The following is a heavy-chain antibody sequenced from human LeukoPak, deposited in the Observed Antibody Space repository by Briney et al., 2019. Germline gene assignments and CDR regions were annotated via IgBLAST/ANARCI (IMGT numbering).Heavy chain of an antibody. V-gene: IGHV4-61*03. D-gene: IGHD3-10*01. Sequence: SETLSLTCTVSGGSVSSGSHYWSWIRQPAGKGLEWIGYIYYTGSTNYNPSLKSRVTISVDTSKNHFSLKLSSVTAADTAVYYCARGLPGSGSYYNVPIFDYWGQGTLVTVSS. CDR2: IYYTGST. CDR3: ARGLPGSGSYYNVPIFDY. J-gene: IGHJ4*02. CDR1: GGSVSSGSHY.